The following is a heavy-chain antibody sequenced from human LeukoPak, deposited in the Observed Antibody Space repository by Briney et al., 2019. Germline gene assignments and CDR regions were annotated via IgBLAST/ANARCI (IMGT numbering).Heavy chain of an antibody. CDR3: ANADIVVVPAAIPFDY. CDR1: GFTFSSYA. J-gene: IGHJ4*02. V-gene: IGHV3-23*01. Sequence: AGGSLRLSCAASGFTFSSYAMSWVRQAPGKGLEWVSAISGSGGSTYYADSVKGRFTISRDNSKNTLYLQMNSLRAEDTAVYYCANADIVVVPAAIPFDYWGQGTLVTVSS. CDR2: ISGSGGST. D-gene: IGHD2-2*01.